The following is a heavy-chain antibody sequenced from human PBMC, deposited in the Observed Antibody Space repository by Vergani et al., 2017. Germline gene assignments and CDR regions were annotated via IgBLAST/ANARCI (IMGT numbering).Heavy chain of an antibody. J-gene: IGHJ4*02. Sequence: QVQLQESGPGLVKPSQTLSLTCTVSGGSISTGSYYWSWIRQPAGKGLEWIGHIYTSGSTNYNPSLKSRVTISVDTSKNQFSLKLSSVTAADTAVYYCARGDILTGYYPYYFDYWGQGTLVTVSS. CDR3: ARGDILTGYYPYYFDY. CDR1: GGSISTGSYY. V-gene: IGHV4-61*02. CDR2: IYTSGST. D-gene: IGHD3-9*01.